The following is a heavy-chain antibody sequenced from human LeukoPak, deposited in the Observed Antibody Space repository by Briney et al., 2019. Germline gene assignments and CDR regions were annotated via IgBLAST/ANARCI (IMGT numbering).Heavy chain of an antibody. Sequence: GGSLRLSCAASGFTFSNYGMRWVRQATRKGLEWVSSVGTAGDTDYPGSVKGRFTISRENAKNSLYLQMDSLRPEDTAVYYCAREVYGGNQDAFDIWGQGTMVSVSS. CDR1: GFTFSNYG. CDR2: VGTAGDT. CDR3: AREVYGGNQDAFDI. J-gene: IGHJ3*02. D-gene: IGHD4-23*01. V-gene: IGHV3-13*01.